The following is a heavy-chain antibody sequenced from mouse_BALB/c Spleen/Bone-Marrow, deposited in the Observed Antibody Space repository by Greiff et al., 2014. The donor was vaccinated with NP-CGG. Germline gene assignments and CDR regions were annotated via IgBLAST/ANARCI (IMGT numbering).Heavy chain of an antibody. V-gene: IGHV1S81*02. CDR3: TRSDGYYVPHWYFDV. CDR1: GYTFTSYY. D-gene: IGHD2-3*01. J-gene: IGHJ1*01. CDR2: IHPSNGGT. Sequence: QVQLQQSGAELVKPGASVKLSCKASGYTFTSYYMYWVKQRPGQGLEWIGEIHPSNGGTNFNEKFKSKATLTVDKSSSTAYMQLSSLTSEDSAVYYCTRSDGYYVPHWYFDVWGAGTTVTVSS.